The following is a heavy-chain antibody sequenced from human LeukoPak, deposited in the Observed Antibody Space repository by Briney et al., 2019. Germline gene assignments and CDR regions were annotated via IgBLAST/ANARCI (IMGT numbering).Heavy chain of an antibody. CDR1: GFTFSHYA. V-gene: IGHV3-23*01. CDR2: ISGSADLS. J-gene: IGHJ4*02. Sequence: GGSLRLSCAASGFTFSHYAMTWVRQAPGKGLEWVSAISGSADLSVYADSVKGRFTISRDNSKSTLYLQMNSLRAEDTAVYYCANLGNWNEVCDHWGQGTLVTVSS. D-gene: IGHD1-1*01. CDR3: ANLGNWNEVCDH.